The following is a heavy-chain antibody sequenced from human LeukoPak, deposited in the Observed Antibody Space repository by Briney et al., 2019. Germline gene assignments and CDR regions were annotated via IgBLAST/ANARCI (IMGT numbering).Heavy chain of an antibody. CDR1: GGSFSGYY. CDR3: ARGLDSSRSFDY. J-gene: IGHJ4*02. Sequence: SETLSLTCAVYGGSFSGYYWSWIRQPPGKGLEWIGEINYSGSTNYNPSLKSRVTISVDTSKNQFSLKLSSVTAADTAVYYCARGLDSSRSFDYWGQGTLVTVSS. CDR2: INYSGST. D-gene: IGHD6-13*01. V-gene: IGHV4-34*01.